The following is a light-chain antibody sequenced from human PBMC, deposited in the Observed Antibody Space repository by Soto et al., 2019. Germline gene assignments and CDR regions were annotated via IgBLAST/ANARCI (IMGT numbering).Light chain of an antibody. CDR2: DVS. J-gene: IGLJ1*01. CDR3: SSYTTSNTRQIV. V-gene: IGLV2-14*01. CDR1: SSDVGGYNY. Sequence: QSVLTQPASVSGSPGQSITISCTGTSSDVGGYNYVSWYQQHPGKAPKFMIYDVSNRPSGVSNRLSGSKSGNTASPTISGLQAEDEADYYCSSYTTSNTRQIVFGTGTKVNVL.